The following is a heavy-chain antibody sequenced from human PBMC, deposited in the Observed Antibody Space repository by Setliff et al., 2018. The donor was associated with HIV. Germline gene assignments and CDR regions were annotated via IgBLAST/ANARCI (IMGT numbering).Heavy chain of an antibody. J-gene: IGHJ6*03. D-gene: IGHD1-26*01. Sequence: SETLSLTCNVSGGSISSGGYYWGWIRQPPGKRLEWIGSIYHSGSTYYNPSLKSRVTISVDTSKNYFSLKLTSVTAADTAVYYCARGIGPLPNWENFYYSMDVWGKGTTVTVSS. CDR3: ARGIGPLPNWENFYYSMDV. CDR1: GGSISSGGYY. CDR2: IYHSGST. V-gene: IGHV4-39*02.